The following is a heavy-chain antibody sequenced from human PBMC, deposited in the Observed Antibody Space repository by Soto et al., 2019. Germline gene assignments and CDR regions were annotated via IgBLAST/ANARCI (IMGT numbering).Heavy chain of an antibody. J-gene: IGHJ4*02. Sequence: SGTLSLTCTVSGGSISSYYWSWIRQPPGKGLEWIGSIYYSGSTYYNPSLKSRVTISVDTSKNQFSLKLSSVTAADTAVYYCARQSDFWSGYYTASWNYFDYWGQGTLVTVSS. CDR3: ARQSDFWSGYYTASWNYFDY. CDR1: GGSISSYY. D-gene: IGHD3-3*01. V-gene: IGHV4-59*05. CDR2: IYYSGST.